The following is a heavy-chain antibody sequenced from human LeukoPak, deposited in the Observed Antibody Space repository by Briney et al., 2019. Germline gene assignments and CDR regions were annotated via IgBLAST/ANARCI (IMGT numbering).Heavy chain of an antibody. CDR2: INSDGSST. CDR3: ARDRLLSGWYGDDAFDI. Sequence: GGSLRLSCAASGFTFSNYWMHWVRQAPGKGLVWVSRINSDGSSTSYADSVKGRFTISRDNAKNTLYLQVNSLRDEDTAVYYCARDRLLSGWYGDDAFDIWGEGKMVTVSS. J-gene: IGHJ3*02. V-gene: IGHV3-74*01. CDR1: GFTFSNYW. D-gene: IGHD6-19*01.